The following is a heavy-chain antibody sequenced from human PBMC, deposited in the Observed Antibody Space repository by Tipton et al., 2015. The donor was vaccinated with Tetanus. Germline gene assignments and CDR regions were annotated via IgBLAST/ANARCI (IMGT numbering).Heavy chain of an antibody. D-gene: IGHD3-22*01. CDR2: MNPNSGNT. CDR3: ARGPSYYDSHGGDAFDI. J-gene: IGHJ3*02. CDR1: GYTFTSYD. Sequence: QLVQSGAEVKKPGASVKVSCKASGYTFTSYDINWVRQATGQGLEWMGWMNPNSGNTGYAQKFQGRVTMTRNTSISTAYMELSSLRSEDTAVYYRARGPSYYDSHGGDAFDIWGQGTMVTVSS. V-gene: IGHV1-8*01.